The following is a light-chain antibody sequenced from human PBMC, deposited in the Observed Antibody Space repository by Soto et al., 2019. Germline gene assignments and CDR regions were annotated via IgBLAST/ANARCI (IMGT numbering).Light chain of an antibody. CDR2: KAS. Sequence: DIQMTQSPSTLSASVGDRVTITCRVSQSISSWLAWYQQKPGKAPKLLISKASSLESGVPSRFSGSGSGTEFTLTISSLQPDDFATYYCQQYSDYPWTFGQGTKVEIK. V-gene: IGKV1-5*03. CDR1: QSISSW. CDR3: QQYSDYPWT. J-gene: IGKJ1*01.